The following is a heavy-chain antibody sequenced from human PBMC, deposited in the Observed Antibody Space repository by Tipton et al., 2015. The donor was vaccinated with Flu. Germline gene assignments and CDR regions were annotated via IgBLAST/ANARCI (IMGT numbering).Heavy chain of an antibody. Sequence: QLVQSGAEVKKPGASVKVSCKASGYTFINYGMTWVRQAPGQGLEWMGWISSYNDDRNYAQNLQGRVHMTTDTSTRTAYMELRSLRSDDTAMYYCARSYYSRGWHTDFDYWGQGTLVTVSS. D-gene: IGHD6-19*01. J-gene: IGHJ4*02. V-gene: IGHV1-18*01. CDR2: ISSYNDDR. CDR3: ARSYYSRGWHTDFDY. CDR1: GYTFINYG.